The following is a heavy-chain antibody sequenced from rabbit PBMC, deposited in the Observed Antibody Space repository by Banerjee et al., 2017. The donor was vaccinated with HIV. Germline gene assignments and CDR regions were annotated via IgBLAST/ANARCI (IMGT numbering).Heavy chain of an antibody. Sequence: QLKETGGGLVQPGGSLTLSCKASGFDFSSYYMSWVRQAPGKGLEWIGIIYAGKGSTDYASWVNGRFTISSDNAQNTVDLQMNSLTAADTATYFCARHASGSGYYYYFNLWGQGTLVTVS. CDR1: GFDFSSYY. J-gene: IGHJ4*01. V-gene: IGHV1S7*01. CDR3: ARHASGSGYYYYFNL. D-gene: IGHD1-1*01. CDR2: IYAGKGST.